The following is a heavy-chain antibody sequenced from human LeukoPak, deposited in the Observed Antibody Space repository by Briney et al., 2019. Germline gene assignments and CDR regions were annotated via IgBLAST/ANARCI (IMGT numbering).Heavy chain of an antibody. CDR2: IIPIFGTA. J-gene: IGHJ4*02. D-gene: IGHD2-2*01. CDR3: ARMRPDCSSTSCYLDY. CDR1: GGTFSSYA. V-gene: IGHV1-69*05. Sequence: SVKVSCKASGGTFSSYAISWVRQAPGQGLEWMGRIIPIFGTANYAQKFQGRVTITTDESTSTAYMELSSLRSEDTAVYYCARMRPDCSSTSCYLDYWGQGTLVTVSS.